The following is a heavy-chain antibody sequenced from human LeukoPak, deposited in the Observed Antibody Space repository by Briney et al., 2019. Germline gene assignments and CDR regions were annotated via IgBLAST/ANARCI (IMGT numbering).Heavy chain of an antibody. V-gene: IGHV4-31*03. Sequence: PSQTLSLTCTVSGGSISSGGYYWSWIRQHPGKGLEWIGYIYYSGSTYYNPSLKSRVTISVDTSKNQFSLKLSSVTAADTAVYYCARDSYCSSTSCFGSFYYGMDVWGQGTTVTVSS. CDR3: ARDSYCSSTSCFGSFYYGMDV. CDR2: IYYSGST. J-gene: IGHJ6*02. CDR1: GGSISSGGYY. D-gene: IGHD2-2*01.